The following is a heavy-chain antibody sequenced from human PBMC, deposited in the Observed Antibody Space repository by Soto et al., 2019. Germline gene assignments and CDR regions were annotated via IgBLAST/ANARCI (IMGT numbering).Heavy chain of an antibody. J-gene: IGHJ6*02. V-gene: IGHV4-59*01. CDR2: IYYSGST. Sequence: SETLSLTCTVSGGSISSYYWSWIRQPPGKGLEWIGYIYYSGSTNYNPSLKSRVTISVDTSKNQFSLKLSSVTAADTAVYYCARCPVLRYFDTARPGYYYGMDVWGQGTTVTVS. D-gene: IGHD3-9*01. CDR3: ARCPVLRYFDTARPGYYYGMDV. CDR1: GGSISSYY.